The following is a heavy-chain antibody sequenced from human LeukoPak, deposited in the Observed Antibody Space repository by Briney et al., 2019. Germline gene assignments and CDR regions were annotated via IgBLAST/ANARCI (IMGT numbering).Heavy chain of an antibody. V-gene: IGHV3-23*01. D-gene: IGHD3-3*01. Sequence: GGSLRLSCAASGFTFSSYAMSWVRQAPGKGLEWVSAISGSGGSTYYADSVKGRFTISRDNSKNTLYLQMNSLRAGDTAVYYCAKSVRFLEWLLSSWGQGTLVTVSS. CDR2: ISGSGGST. J-gene: IGHJ4*02. CDR3: AKSVRFLEWLLSS. CDR1: GFTFSSYA.